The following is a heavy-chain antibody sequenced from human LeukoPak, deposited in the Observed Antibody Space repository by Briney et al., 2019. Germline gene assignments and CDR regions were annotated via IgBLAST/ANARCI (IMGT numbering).Heavy chain of an antibody. D-gene: IGHD4-23*01. CDR3: ARVPQKKDYGGNSVYYYGMDV. CDR1: GYTFTSYY. CDR2: INPSGGST. V-gene: IGHV1-46*01. Sequence: ASVKVSCKASGYTFTSYYMHWVRQTPGQGLEWMGIINPSGGSTSYAQKFQGRVTMTRDTSTSTVYMELSSLRSEDTAVYYCARVPQKKDYGGNSVYYYGMDVWGQGTTVTVSS. J-gene: IGHJ6*02.